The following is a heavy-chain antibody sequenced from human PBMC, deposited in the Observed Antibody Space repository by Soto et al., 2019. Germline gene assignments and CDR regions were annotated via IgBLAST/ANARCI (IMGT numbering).Heavy chain of an antibody. CDR2: ISAYNGNT. Sequence: ASVKVSCKASGYTFTSYGISWVRQAPGQGLEWMGWISAYNGNTNYAQKLQGRVTMTTDTSTSTAYMELRSLRSDDTAVYYCARVNAYSGSYGIAFDIWGQGTMVTVS. V-gene: IGHV1-18*01. CDR1: GYTFTSYG. D-gene: IGHD1-26*01. CDR3: ARVNAYSGSYGIAFDI. J-gene: IGHJ3*02.